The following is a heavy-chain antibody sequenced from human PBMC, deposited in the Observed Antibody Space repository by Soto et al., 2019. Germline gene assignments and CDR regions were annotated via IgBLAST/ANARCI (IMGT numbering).Heavy chain of an antibody. J-gene: IGHJ4*02. CDR3: ARASMYSYGSDY. Sequence: SVKVSCKASGYTFTSYGISWVRQAPGQGLEWMGGIIPIFGTANYAQKFQGRVTITADESTSTAYMELSSLRSEDTAVYYCARASMYSYGSDYWGQGTLVTVSS. D-gene: IGHD5-18*01. CDR1: GYTFTSYG. CDR2: IIPIFGTA. V-gene: IGHV1-69*13.